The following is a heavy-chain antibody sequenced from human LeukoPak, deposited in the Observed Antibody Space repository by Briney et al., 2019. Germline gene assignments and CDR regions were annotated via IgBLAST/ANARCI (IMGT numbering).Heavy chain of an antibody. CDR3: ARFDAAAGTGFDY. J-gene: IGHJ4*02. Sequence: GGSLRLSCAASGFTFDDYGMSWVRQAPGKGLEWVSYISSSSSYIYYANSVKGRFTISRDNAKNSLYLQMNSLRAEDTAVYYCARFDAAAGTGFDYWGQGILVTVSS. D-gene: IGHD6-13*01. V-gene: IGHV3-21*05. CDR2: ISSSSSYI. CDR1: GFTFDDYG.